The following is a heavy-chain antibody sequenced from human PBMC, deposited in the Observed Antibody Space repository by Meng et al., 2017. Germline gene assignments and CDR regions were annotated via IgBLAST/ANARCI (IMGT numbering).Heavy chain of an antibody. CDR2: ISGSGGST. J-gene: IGHJ5*02. CDR1: GFTFSSYA. D-gene: IGHD3-3*01. Sequence: GESLKISCAASGFTFSSYAMSWVRQAPGKGLEWVSAISGSGGSTYYADSVKGRFTISRDNSKNTLYLQMISLRAEDTAVYYCAKEGGAGITIFGVNWFDPWGQGTLVTVSS. CDR3: AKEGGAGITIFGVNWFDP. V-gene: IGHV3-23*01.